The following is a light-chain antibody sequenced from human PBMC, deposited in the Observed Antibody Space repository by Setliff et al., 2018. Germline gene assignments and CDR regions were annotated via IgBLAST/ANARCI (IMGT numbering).Light chain of an antibody. CDR2: EVT. CDR3: SSYTSSSSYV. V-gene: IGLV2-14*01. CDR1: SSDVGGYNF. Sequence: QSALAQPASVSGSPGQSSTISCTGTSSDVGGYNFVSWYQRHPGKAPKVMIYEVTNRPSGVSNRFSGSKSGNTASLTISGLQAEDEADYYCSSYTSSSSYVFGTGTKVTV. J-gene: IGLJ1*01.